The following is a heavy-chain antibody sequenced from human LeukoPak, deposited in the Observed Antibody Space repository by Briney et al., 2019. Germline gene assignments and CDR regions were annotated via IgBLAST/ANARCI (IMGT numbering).Heavy chain of an antibody. Sequence: GGSLRLSCAASGFTFSSYSMNWVRQAPGKGLEWVGRIKSKTDGGTTDYAAPVKGRFTISRDDSKNTLYLQMNSLKTEDTAVYYCTTVPFAVSSPGELYYWGQGTLVTVSS. CDR1: GFTFSSYS. D-gene: IGHD3-10*01. V-gene: IGHV3-15*01. J-gene: IGHJ4*02. CDR3: TTVPFAVSSPGELYY. CDR2: IKSKTDGGTT.